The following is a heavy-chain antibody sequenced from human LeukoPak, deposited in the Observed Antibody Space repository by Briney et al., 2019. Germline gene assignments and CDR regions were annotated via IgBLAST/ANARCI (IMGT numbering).Heavy chain of an antibody. D-gene: IGHD6-13*01. Sequence: GGSLRLSCAASGFTFSNFAMMWVRQAPGTGLQWVSTITGYGATFYADSVRGRFTIFRDTSMNTLFLQMNSLGAEDTAVYYCAKGAAAGRVDWFDPWGQGTLVTVSS. V-gene: IGHV3-23*01. CDR2: ITGYGAT. CDR3: AKGAAAGRVDWFDP. CDR1: GFTFSNFA. J-gene: IGHJ5*02.